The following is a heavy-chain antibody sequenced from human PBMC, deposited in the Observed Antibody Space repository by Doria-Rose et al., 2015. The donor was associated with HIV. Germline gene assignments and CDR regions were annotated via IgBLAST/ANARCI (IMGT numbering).Heavy chain of an antibody. Sequence: QESGPALVKPTETLTLTCTVSGVSLSSPGMSVSWIRQPPGKALEWLANIFSDYERYYKTSLTSRLIISRSTAKSQVVRTMTDMDPVDTATYYCARIKSSRWYHKYYFDFWGQGTLVIVSA. D-gene: IGHD6-13*01. CDR3: ARIKSSRWYHKYYFDF. V-gene: IGHV2-26*01. CDR1: GVSLSSPGMS. CDR2: IFSDYER. J-gene: IGHJ4*02.